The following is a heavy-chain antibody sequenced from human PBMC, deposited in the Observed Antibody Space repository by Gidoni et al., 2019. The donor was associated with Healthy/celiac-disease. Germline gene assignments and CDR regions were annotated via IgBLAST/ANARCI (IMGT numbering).Heavy chain of an antibody. CDR3: ARTYDSSGYYDY. CDR1: GYSFTSYW. V-gene: IGHV5-10-1*03. Sequence: EVQLVQSGAEVKKPGESLRNSCKGAGYSFTSYWISWVRRMPGKGLEWRGRIDPSDSYPNYSPSFQGHVTISADKSISTAYLQWSSLQASDTAMYYCARTYDSSGYYDYWGQGTLVTVSS. CDR2: IDPSDSYP. D-gene: IGHD3-22*01. J-gene: IGHJ4*02.